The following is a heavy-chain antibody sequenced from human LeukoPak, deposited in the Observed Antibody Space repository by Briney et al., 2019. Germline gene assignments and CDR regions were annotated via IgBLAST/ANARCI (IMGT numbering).Heavy chain of an antibody. J-gene: IGHJ6*03. V-gene: IGHV3-21*04. D-gene: IGHD1-26*01. CDR3: ARNREVGATNFEGYYYYYMDV. Sequence: PGGSLRLSCAASGFTFSSYSMNWVRQAPGKGLEWVSSISSSSSYIYYADSVKGRFTISRDNAKNSLYLQMNSLRAEDTALYYCARNREVGATNFEGYYYYYMDVWGKGTTVTVSS. CDR1: GFTFSSYS. CDR2: ISSSSSYI.